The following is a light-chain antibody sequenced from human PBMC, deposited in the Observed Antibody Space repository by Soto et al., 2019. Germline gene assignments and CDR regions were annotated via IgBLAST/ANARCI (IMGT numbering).Light chain of an antibody. CDR1: QSVSSSY. CDR2: GAS. Sequence: EIVLTQSPGTLSLSPGGRATLSCRASQSVSSSYLAWYQQKPGQAPRLLIYGASSRATGIPDRFSGSGSGTDFTLTISRLEPEDFAVYYCQQYGSSPYTFGQGTQLEVK. CDR3: QQYGSSPYT. J-gene: IGKJ2*01. V-gene: IGKV3-20*01.